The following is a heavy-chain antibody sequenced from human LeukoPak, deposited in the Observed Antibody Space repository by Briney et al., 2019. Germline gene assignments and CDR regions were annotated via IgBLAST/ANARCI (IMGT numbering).Heavy chain of an antibody. V-gene: IGHV3-7*01. CDR2: IKQDGSEK. CDR1: GFTFSSYS. CDR3: ASFGGSGSPFDY. Sequence: GGSLRLSCAASGFTFSSYSMNWVRQAPGKGLEWVANIKQDGSEKYYVDSVKGRFTISRDNAKNSLYLQMNSLRAEDTAVYYCASFGGSGSPFDYWGQGTLVTVSS. D-gene: IGHD3-10*01. J-gene: IGHJ4*02.